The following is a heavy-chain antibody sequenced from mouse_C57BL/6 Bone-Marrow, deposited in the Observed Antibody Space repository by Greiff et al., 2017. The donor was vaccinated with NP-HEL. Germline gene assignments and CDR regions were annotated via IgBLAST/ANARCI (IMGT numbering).Heavy chain of an antibody. V-gene: IGHV1-5*01. CDR3: TRGDYGKNFDY. Sequence: VHVKQSGTVLARPGASVKMSCKTSGYTFTSYWMHWVKQRPGQGLEWIGAIYPGNSDTSYNQKFKGKAKLTAVTSASTAYMELSSLTNEDSAVYYCTRGDYGKNFDYWGQGTTLTVSS. D-gene: IGHD1-1*01. CDR2: IYPGNSDT. CDR1: GYTFTSYW. J-gene: IGHJ2*01.